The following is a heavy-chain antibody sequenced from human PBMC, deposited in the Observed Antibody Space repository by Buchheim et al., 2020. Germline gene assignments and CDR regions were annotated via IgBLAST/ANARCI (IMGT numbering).Heavy chain of an antibody. D-gene: IGHD4-23*01. CDR3: ARGRGHGGPDY. Sequence: QVQLQESGPGLVKPSQTLSLTCTVSGGSISSGSYYWSWIRQPAGKGLEWIGRIYTSGSTNYNPSLKSRVTISVDTSKNQFSLKLSSVTAADTAVYYCARGRGHGGPDYWGQGTL. V-gene: IGHV4-61*02. CDR2: IYTSGST. CDR1: GGSISSGSYY. J-gene: IGHJ4*02.